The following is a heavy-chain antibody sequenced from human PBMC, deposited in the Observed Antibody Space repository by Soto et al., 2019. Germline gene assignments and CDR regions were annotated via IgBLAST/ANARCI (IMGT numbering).Heavy chain of an antibody. J-gene: IGHJ5*02. D-gene: IGHD2-2*01. CDR2: ISTYNGKT. CDR3: ARGALPTATPSCFAP. V-gene: IGHV1-18*04. Sequence: QVPLVQSGAEVKKPGASVQVSCKASGYTFNSYGITWVRQAPGQGLEWMGWISTYNGKTNYAQKVQGRVTMTTDTSTSTAYMELRSLTSHDTAVYYCARGALPTATPSCFAPWGQGTLLTVSS. CDR1: GYTFNSYG.